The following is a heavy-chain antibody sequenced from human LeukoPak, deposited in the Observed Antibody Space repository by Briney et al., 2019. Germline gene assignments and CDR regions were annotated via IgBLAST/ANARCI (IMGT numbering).Heavy chain of an antibody. Sequence: RPSQTLSLTCGVSGGSISSGGYYWSWIRQPPGKGLEWIGYIYHSGSTYYHPSLKSRVTISVDRSKNQFSLKLSSVTAADTAVYYCARERYCSSTSCYPGMTSSGYYYYYYMDVWGKGTTVTVSS. CDR2: IYHSGST. V-gene: IGHV4-30-2*01. J-gene: IGHJ6*03. D-gene: IGHD2-2*01. CDR3: ARERYCSSTSCYPGMTSSGYYYYYYMDV. CDR1: GGSISSGGYY.